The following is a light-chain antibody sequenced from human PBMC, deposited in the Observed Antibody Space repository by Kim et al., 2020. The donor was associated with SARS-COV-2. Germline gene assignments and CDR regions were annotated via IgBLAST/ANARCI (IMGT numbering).Light chain of an antibody. CDR3: LQYNSYPLT. CDR2: GAS. CDR1: QGVDVL. J-gene: IGKJ5*01. Sequence: ASVGDRVTISCPASQGVDVLLAWYQQKPGKAPKSLISGASNLKSGVPSRFSGSGSGTDFTLIISSLQPEDFATYYCLQYNSYPLTFGQGTRLEIK. V-gene: IGKV1D-16*01.